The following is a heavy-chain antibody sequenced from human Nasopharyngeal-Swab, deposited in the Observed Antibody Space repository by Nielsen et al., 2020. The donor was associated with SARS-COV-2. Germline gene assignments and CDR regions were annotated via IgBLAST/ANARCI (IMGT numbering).Heavy chain of an antibody. CDR3: VRARGYSGYGY. J-gene: IGHJ4*02. CDR2: ISAYNGNT. D-gene: IGHD5-12*01. Sequence: WVRQAPGQGLEWMGWISAYNGNTNYAQKLQGRVTMTTDTSTSTAYMELRSLRSDDTAVYYCVRARGYSGYGYWGQGTLVTVSS. V-gene: IGHV1-18*01.